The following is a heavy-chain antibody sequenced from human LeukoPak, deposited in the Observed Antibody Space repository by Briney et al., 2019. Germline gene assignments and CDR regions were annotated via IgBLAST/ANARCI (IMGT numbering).Heavy chain of an antibody. D-gene: IGHD3-22*01. Sequence: SETPSLTCTVSGGSISSGDYYWSWIRQPPGKGLEWIGYIYYSGSTSYNPSLKSRVTISVDTSKNQFSLKLSTVTAVDTAVYYCARGRDSSGYPHYFDYWGQGTLVTVSS. CDR3: ARGRDSSGYPHYFDY. CDR1: GGSISSGDYY. J-gene: IGHJ4*02. V-gene: IGHV4-30-4*01. CDR2: IYYSGST.